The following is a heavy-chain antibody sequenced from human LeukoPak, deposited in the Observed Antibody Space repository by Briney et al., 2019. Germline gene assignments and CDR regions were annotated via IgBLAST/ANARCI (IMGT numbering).Heavy chain of an antibody. CDR3: ARSFPDYGDYLGY. Sequence: GGSLRLSCAASGFTFSSYAMSWVRQAPGKGLEWVSSISSSSYIYYADSVKGRFTISRDNAKNSLYLQMNSLRAEDTAVYYCARSFPDYGDYLGYWGQGTLVTVSS. D-gene: IGHD4-17*01. J-gene: IGHJ4*02. CDR2: ISSSSYI. CDR1: GFTFSSYA. V-gene: IGHV3-21*01.